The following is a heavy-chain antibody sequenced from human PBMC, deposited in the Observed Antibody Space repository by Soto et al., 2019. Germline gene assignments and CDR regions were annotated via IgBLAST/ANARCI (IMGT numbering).Heavy chain of an antibody. CDR2: IYYSGST. Sequence: SETLSLTCSVSGASIRSTSYYWSWIRQHPGKGLEWIGYIYYSGSTYYNPSLKSRVTISVDTSKNQFSLKLSSVTAADTAVYYCARHPDYWGQGTLVTVSS. CDR1: GASIRSTSYY. J-gene: IGHJ4*02. CDR3: ARHPDY. V-gene: IGHV4-31*03.